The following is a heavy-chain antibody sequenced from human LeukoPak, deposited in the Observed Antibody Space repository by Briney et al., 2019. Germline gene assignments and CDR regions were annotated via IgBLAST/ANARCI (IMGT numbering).Heavy chain of an antibody. CDR1: GFTFSNAW. CDR2: ISSSSSYI. CDR3: ARFTATWDYMDV. V-gene: IGHV3-21*01. Sequence: PGGSLRLSCAASGFTFSNAWMSWVRQAPGKGLEWVSSISSSSSYIYYADSVKGRFTISRDNAKNSLYLQMNSLRAEDTAVYYCARFTATWDYMDVWGKGTTVTVSS. D-gene: IGHD5-18*01. J-gene: IGHJ6*03.